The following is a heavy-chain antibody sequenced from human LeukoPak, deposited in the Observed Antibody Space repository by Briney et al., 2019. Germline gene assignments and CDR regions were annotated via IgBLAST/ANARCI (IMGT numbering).Heavy chain of an antibody. J-gene: IGHJ6*02. V-gene: IGHV4-59*08. Sequence: SETLSLTCTVSGGSISSYYWSWIRQPPGKGLEWIGYIYYSGSTNYNPSFKSRVTISVDTSKNQFSLKLSSVTAADTAVYYCARHQPGYSSSWYVNYYYYYGMDVWGQGTTVTVSS. CDR2: IYYSGST. CDR1: GGSISSYY. CDR3: ARHQPGYSSSWYVNYYYYYGMDV. D-gene: IGHD6-13*01.